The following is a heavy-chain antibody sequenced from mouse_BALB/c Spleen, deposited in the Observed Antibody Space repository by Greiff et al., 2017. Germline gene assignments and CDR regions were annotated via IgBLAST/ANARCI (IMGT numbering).Heavy chain of an antibody. CDR3: ARREPVYGYDGAWFAY. Sequence: QVQLKESGPGLVAPSQSLSITCTVSGFSLTSYGVHWVRQPPGKGLEWLGVIWAGGSTNYNSALMSRLSISKDNSKSQVFLKMNSLQTDDTAMYYCARREPVYGYDGAWFAYWGQGTLVTVSA. D-gene: IGHD2-2*01. V-gene: IGHV2-9*02. CDR1: GFSLTSYG. J-gene: IGHJ3*01. CDR2: IWAGGST.